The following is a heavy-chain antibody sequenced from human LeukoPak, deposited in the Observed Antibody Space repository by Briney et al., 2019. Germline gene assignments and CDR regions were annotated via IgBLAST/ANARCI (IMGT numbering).Heavy chain of an antibody. D-gene: IGHD6-19*01. CDR2: ISGSGGST. V-gene: IGHV3-23*01. J-gene: IGHJ4*02. Sequence: GGSLRLSCAASGFIFSSYAMSWVRQAPGKGLEWVSTISGSGGSTYYADSVKGRFTISRDNSKNTVYLQMNSLRAEDTAVYYCAKDRAGITVAGDNGIDYWGQGTLVTVSS. CDR3: AKDRAGITVAGDNGIDY. CDR1: GFIFSSYA.